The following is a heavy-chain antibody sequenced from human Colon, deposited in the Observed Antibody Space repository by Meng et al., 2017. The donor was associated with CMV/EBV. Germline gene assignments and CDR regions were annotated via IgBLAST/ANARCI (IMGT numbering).Heavy chain of an antibody. CDR1: GFSFSNFA. CDR2: ITNDGDAT. J-gene: IGHJ6*02. Sequence: GESLKISCAASGFSFSNFAMHWVRQAPGKGLEWVSLITNDGDATYYADSVKGRFTISRDNSKNTLSLQMDSLRAADTAVYYCAKDRTVGGYTFGLDVWGQGTTVTVSS. D-gene: IGHD5-12*01. V-gene: IGHV3-30*04. CDR3: AKDRTVGGYTFGLDV.